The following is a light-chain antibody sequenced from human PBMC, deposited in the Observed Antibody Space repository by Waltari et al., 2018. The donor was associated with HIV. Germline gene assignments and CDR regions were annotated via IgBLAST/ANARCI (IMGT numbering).Light chain of an antibody. CDR2: EKN. Sequence: QSVLTQPPSVSAAPGQTVTISCSGSSSNIGTNYVSWYQQLPGTAPKLLIYEKNRRTAEIPYRFAGSKTGTSATLGITGLQTGDEADYYCGTWESSLNAGVFGGGTKLTVL. J-gene: IGLJ3*02. V-gene: IGLV1-51*02. CDR3: GTWESSLNAGV. CDR1: SSNIGTNY.